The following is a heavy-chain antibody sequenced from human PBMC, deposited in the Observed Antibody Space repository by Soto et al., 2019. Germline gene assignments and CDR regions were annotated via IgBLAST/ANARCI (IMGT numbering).Heavy chain of an antibody. Sequence: QLQLQESGPGLVKPSETLSLTCTVSGGSISSSSYYWGWIRQPPGKGLEWIGSIYYSGSTYYNPSLKSRVTISVDTSKSQCSLKLSSVTAADTAVYYCARPFTVTTRGWFDPWGQGTLVTVSS. CDR2: IYYSGST. CDR3: ARPFTVTTRGWFDP. CDR1: GGSISSSSYY. V-gene: IGHV4-39*01. D-gene: IGHD4-4*01. J-gene: IGHJ5*02.